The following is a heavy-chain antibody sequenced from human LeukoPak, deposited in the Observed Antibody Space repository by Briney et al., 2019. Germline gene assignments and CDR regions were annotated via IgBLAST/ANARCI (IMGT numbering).Heavy chain of an antibody. J-gene: IGHJ5*02. CDR1: GYAFTSYA. D-gene: IGHD6-13*01. CDR3: ARGGSSLYGGHNWFDP. CDR2: INTNTGNP. Sequence: ASVKVSCKASGYAFTSYAMNWVRQAPGRGLEWMGWINTNTGNPTYAQGFTGRFVFSLDTSVSTAYLQISSLKAEDTAVYYCARGGSSLYGGHNWFDPWGQGTLVTVSS. V-gene: IGHV7-4-1*02.